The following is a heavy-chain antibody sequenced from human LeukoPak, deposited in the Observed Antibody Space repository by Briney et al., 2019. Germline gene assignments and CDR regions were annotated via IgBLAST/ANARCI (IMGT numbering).Heavy chain of an antibody. CDR2: IYHSGST. Sequence: SQTLSLTCAVSGGSISSGGYSWSWIRQPPGKGLEWIGYIYHSGSTYYNPSLKSRVTISVDRSKNQFPLKLSSVTAADTAVYYCARARADSGYDWGYYFDYWGQGTLVTVSS. D-gene: IGHD5-12*01. CDR3: ARARADSGYDWGYYFDY. CDR1: GGSISSGGYS. J-gene: IGHJ4*02. V-gene: IGHV4-30-2*01.